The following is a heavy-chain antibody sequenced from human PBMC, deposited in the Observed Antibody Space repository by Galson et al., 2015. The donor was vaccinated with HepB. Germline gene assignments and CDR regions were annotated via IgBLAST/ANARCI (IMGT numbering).Heavy chain of an antibody. CDR2: IIPIFGTA. J-gene: IGHJ6*02. Sequence: SVKVSCKASGGTFSSYAISWVRQAPGQGLEWMGGIIPIFGTANYAQKFQGRVTITADESTSTAYMELSSLRSEDTAVYYCARVKSGIVGGSYGMDVWGQGTTVTVSS. V-gene: IGHV1-69*13. CDR3: ARVKSGIVGGSYGMDV. D-gene: IGHD1-26*01. CDR1: GGTFSSYA.